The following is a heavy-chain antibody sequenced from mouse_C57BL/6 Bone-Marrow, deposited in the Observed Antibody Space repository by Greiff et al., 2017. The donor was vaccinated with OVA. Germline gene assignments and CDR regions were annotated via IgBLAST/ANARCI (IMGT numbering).Heavy chain of an antibody. CDR2: IYPGSGNT. V-gene: IGHV1-66*01. Sequence: VQLQQSGPELVKPGASVKISCKASGYSFTSYYIHWVKQRPGQGLEWIGWIYPGSGNTKYNEKFKGKATLTADTSSSTAYMQLSSLTSEDSAVYYCARVTDYEFAYWGQGTLVTVSA. CDR1: GYSFTSYY. J-gene: IGHJ3*01. CDR3: ARVTDYEFAY. D-gene: IGHD2-4*01.